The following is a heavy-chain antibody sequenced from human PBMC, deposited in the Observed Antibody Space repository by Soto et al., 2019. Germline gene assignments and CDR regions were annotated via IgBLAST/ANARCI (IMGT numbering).Heavy chain of an antibody. J-gene: IGHJ4*02. V-gene: IGHV1-18*01. CDR2: MNPNSGNT. Sequence: ASVKVSCKASGYTFTSYDINWVRQATGQGLEWMGWMNPNSGNTNYAQKLQGRVTMTTDTSTSTAYMELRSLRSDDTAVYYCARSPSDILTGYYSDYWGQGTLVTVSS. CDR3: ARSPSDILTGYYSDY. D-gene: IGHD3-9*01. CDR1: GYTFTSYD.